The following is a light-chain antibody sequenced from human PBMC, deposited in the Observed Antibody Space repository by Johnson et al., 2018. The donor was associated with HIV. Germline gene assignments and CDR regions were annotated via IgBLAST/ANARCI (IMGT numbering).Light chain of an antibody. CDR1: SSNIGNNY. V-gene: IGLV1-51*02. J-gene: IGLJ1*01. CDR2: ENN. CDR3: GTWDNSLSTGGV. Sequence: QSVLTQPPSVSAAPGQKVTIPCSGSSSNIGNNYVSWYQHLPGTAPKLLIYENNKRPSGSPDRFSGSKSGTSATLDITGLQTGDEADYYCGTWDNSLSTGGVFGTGTKVTVL.